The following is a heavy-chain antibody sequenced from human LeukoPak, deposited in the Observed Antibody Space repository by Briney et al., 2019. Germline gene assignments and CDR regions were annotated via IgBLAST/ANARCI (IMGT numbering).Heavy chain of an antibody. CDR1: GYSISSGYY. Sequence: SETLSLTCAVSGYSISSGYYWGWIRPPPGKGLEWIGSIYHSGSTYYNPSLKSRVTISVDTSKNQFSLKLSSVTAADTAVYYCAREVSRQTPIDYWGQGTLVTVSS. CDR2: IYHSGST. V-gene: IGHV4-38-2*02. J-gene: IGHJ4*02. CDR3: AREVSRQTPIDY.